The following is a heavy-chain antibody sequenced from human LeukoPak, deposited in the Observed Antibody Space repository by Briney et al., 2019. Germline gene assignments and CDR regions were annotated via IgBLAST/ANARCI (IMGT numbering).Heavy chain of an antibody. V-gene: IGHV4-31*03. Sequence: PSETLSLTCTVSGGSISSGGYYWSWIRQHPGKGLEWIGYIYYSGSTYYNPSLKSRVTISVDTSKNQFSLKLSSVTAADTAVYYCARARYYDFWSGYPRPYFDYWGQGTLVTVSS. CDR2: IYYSGST. D-gene: IGHD3-3*01. CDR1: GGSISSGGYY. J-gene: IGHJ4*02. CDR3: ARARYYDFWSGYPRPYFDY.